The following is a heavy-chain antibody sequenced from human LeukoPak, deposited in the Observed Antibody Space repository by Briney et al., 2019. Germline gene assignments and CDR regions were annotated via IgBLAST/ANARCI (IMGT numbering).Heavy chain of an antibody. J-gene: IGHJ4*02. CDR1: GFTFSNAW. CDR3: TTDLFGAIAPY. D-gene: IGHD3-16*02. V-gene: IGHV3-15*01. Sequence: GGSLRLSCAASGFTFSNAWMTWVRQAPGKGLEWVGRIKSKYDGETIDYAAPVKGRFTISRDDSNNTLYLQMNSLKTEDTAVYYCTTDLFGAIAPYWGQGTLVTVSS. CDR2: IKSKYDGETI.